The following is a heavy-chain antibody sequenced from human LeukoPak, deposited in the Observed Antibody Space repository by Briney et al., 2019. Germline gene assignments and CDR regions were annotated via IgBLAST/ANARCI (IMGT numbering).Heavy chain of an antibody. J-gene: IGHJ4*02. D-gene: IGHD5-18*01. V-gene: IGHV3-23*01. CDR1: GFTFSSCA. CDR2: ISGSGGST. CDR3: AKALPAMVVYYFDY. Sequence: GGSLRLSCAASGFTFSSCAMSWVRQAPGKGLEWVSAISGSGGSTYYADSVKGRSTISRDNSKNTLYLQMNSLRAEDTAVYYCAKALPAMVVYYFDYWGQGTLVTVSS.